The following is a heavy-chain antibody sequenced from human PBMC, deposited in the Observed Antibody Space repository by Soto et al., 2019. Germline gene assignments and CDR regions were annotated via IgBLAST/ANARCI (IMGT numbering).Heavy chain of an antibody. CDR2: IIPIFGTA. D-gene: IGHD3-22*01. V-gene: IGHV1-69*06. Sequence: QVQLVQSGAEVKKPGSSVKVSCKASGGTFSSYAISWVRQAPGQGLEWMGGIIPIFGTANYAQKFQGRVTITADKATSTAYMELSSLRSEDTAVYYCAREGWGIVVVPYYYYGMDVWGQGTTVTVSS. CDR3: AREGWGIVVVPYYYYGMDV. CDR1: GGTFSSYA. J-gene: IGHJ6*02.